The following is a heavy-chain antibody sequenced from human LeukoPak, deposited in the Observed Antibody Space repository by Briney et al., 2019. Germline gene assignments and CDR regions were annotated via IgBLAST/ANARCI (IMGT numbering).Heavy chain of an antibody. J-gene: IGHJ5*02. CDR3: ARGLGYYYGSGSYNWFDP. V-gene: IGHV4-34*01. D-gene: IGHD3-10*01. Sequence: SWIRQPPGKGLEWIGEINHSGSTNYNPSLKSRVTISVDTSKNQFSLKLSSVTAADTAVYYCARGLGYYYGSGSYNWFDPWGQGTLVTVSS. CDR2: INHSGST.